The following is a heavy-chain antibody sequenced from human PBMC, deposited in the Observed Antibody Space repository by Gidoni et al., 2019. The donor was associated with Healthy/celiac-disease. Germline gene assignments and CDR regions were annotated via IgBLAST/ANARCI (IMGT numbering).Heavy chain of an antibody. J-gene: IGHJ3*02. V-gene: IGHV3-21*01. CDR1: GFTFSSYS. D-gene: IGHD6-19*01. Sequence: EVQLVESGGGLVKPGGSLRLSCAASGFTFSSYSMNWVRQAPGKGLEWVSSISSSSSYIYYADSVKGRFTISRDNAKNSLYLQMNSLRAEDTAVYYCARGDTPYSSGWYYGRAFDIWGQGTMVTVSS. CDR2: ISSSSSYI. CDR3: ARGDTPYSSGWYYGRAFDI.